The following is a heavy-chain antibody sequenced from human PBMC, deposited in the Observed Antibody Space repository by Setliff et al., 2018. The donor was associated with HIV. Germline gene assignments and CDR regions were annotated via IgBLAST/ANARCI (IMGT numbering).Heavy chain of an antibody. D-gene: IGHD3-22*01. CDR3: ARLKYYDRSGYYPH. CDR1: GYSISSGYY. CDR2: ISHSGST. J-gene: IGHJ4*02. V-gene: IGHV4-38-2*01. Sequence: PSETLSLTCAVSGYSISSGYYWGWIRQPPGKGLEWLGSISHSGSTYDSPSLMSRVTMSVDTSKNQFSLKLSSVTAADTAVYYCARLKYYDRSGYYPHWGQGTLVTVSS.